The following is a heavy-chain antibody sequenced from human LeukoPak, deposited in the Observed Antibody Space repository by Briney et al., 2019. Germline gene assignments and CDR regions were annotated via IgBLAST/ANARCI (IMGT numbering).Heavy chain of an antibody. D-gene: IGHD3-22*01. J-gene: IGHJ6*02. V-gene: IGHV3-21*01. Sequence: GGSLRLSCAASGFTFSSYSMNWVRQAPGKGLEWVSSISSSSSYIYYADSVKGRFTISRDNAKNSLYLQMNSLRAEDTAVYYCARKPYYYYSSGYYCYYYGMDVWGQGTTVTVSS. CDR2: ISSSSSYI. CDR1: GFTFSSYS. CDR3: ARKPYYYYSSGYYCYYYGMDV.